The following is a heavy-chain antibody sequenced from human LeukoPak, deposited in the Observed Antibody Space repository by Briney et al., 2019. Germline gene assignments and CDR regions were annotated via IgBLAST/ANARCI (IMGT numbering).Heavy chain of an antibody. V-gene: IGHV1-18*01. J-gene: IGHJ4*02. CDR1: GYTFTSYG. D-gene: IGHD6-19*01. CDR3: ARGKGVAGTSTFDY. Sequence: ASVKVSCKASGYTFTSYGISWVRQAPGQGLEWMGWISAYNGNTNYAQELQGRVTMTTDTSTSTAYMELRSLRSDDTAVYYCARGKGVAGTSTFDYWGQGTLVTVSS. CDR2: ISAYNGNT.